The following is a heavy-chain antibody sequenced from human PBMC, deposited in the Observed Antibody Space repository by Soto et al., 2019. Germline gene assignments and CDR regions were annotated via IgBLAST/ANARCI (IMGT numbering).Heavy chain of an antibody. J-gene: IGHJ5*02. Sequence: QVQLQQWGSGLLKSSETLSLTCAVYGGSFSGDHWTWIRQPPGKGLEWIGEVNHSGSTNYNPSLKSRVTMSVDTSKNQISLKVKSVTAADTAVYYCARGYCSTTSCLAGFDPWGRGTLVTVSS. CDR1: GGSFSGDH. D-gene: IGHD2-2*01. V-gene: IGHV4-34*01. CDR2: VNHSGST. CDR3: ARGYCSTTSCLAGFDP.